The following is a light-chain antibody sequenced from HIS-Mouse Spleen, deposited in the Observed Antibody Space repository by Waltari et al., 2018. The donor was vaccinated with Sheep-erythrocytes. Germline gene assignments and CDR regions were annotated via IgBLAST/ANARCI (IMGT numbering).Light chain of an antibody. CDR3: QAWDSSTAWV. J-gene: IGLJ3*02. Sequence: SYELTHPPSVSVSPGQTASITCSGDKLGDKYACWYQQKPGQSPVLVIYQDSKRPSGIPERLSGSKAGNTATLTISGTQAMDEADYYCQAWDSSTAWVFGGGTKLTVL. V-gene: IGLV3-1*01. CDR1: KLGDKY. CDR2: QDS.